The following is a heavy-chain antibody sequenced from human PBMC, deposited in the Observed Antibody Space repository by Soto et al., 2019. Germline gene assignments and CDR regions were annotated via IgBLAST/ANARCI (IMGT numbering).Heavy chain of an antibody. V-gene: IGHV4-59*01. Sequence: PSETLSLTCTVSGGSIINYYWSWIRQPPGKGLEWIGYIYYSGGTNYNPSLKSRVTISLDTSKNQFSLKLRSVTAADAAVYYCARDGSGSLGYWGQGTLVTVSS. CDR2: IYYSGGT. J-gene: IGHJ4*02. D-gene: IGHD1-26*01. CDR3: ARDGSGSLGY. CDR1: GGSIINYY.